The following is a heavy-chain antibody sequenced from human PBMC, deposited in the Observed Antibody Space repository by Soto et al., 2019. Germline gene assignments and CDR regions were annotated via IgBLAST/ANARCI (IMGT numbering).Heavy chain of an antibody. D-gene: IGHD6-13*01. V-gene: IGHV5-51*01. CDR2: IYPDDQET. CDR3: ARSPRSSPYFDY. CDR1: GYTFSNFW. Sequence: PGESLKISCQCSGYTFSNFWIGWVRQLPGRGLEWMGIIYPDDQETRYSPSFHGKVTISADKSINTAYLQWNSLEASDTAFYFCARSPRSSPYFDYWGQGALVTVSS. J-gene: IGHJ4*02.